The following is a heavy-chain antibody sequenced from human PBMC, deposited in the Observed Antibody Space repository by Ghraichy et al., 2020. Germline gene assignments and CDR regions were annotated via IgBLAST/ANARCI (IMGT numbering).Heavy chain of an antibody. V-gene: IGHV1-69*13. D-gene: IGHD5-24*01. CDR3: TRAGKWLQHYYYYGMDV. CDR1: GDTFRSNA. Sequence: SVKVSCKAPGDTFRSNALTWVRQAPGQGLEWVGGIIPTSGVPDYAQTFQGRVTITADESTSTVYMELSSLRSDDTAVYYCTRAGKWLQHYYYYGMDVWGQGTTITVSS. CDR2: IIPTSGVP. J-gene: IGHJ6*02.